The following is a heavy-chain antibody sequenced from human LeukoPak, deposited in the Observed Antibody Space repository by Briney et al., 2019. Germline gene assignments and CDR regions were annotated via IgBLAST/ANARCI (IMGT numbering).Heavy chain of an antibody. CDR2: LNTAGTMT. CDR3: AKGTVGAKY. J-gene: IGHJ4*02. Sequence: GGSLRLSCRASGFTFRRYWMHWVRQTPGKGLVWVSRLNTAGTMTNYVDSVKGRFTISRDNAQNTLYLQLASLRVEDTAVYYCAKGTVGAKYWGQGTLVIVSS. D-gene: IGHD1-26*01. CDR1: GFTFRRYW. V-gene: IGHV3-74*01.